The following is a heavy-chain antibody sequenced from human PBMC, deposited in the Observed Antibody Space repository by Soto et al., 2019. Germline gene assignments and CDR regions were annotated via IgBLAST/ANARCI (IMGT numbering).Heavy chain of an antibody. V-gene: IGHV4-34*01. CDR2: INHSGST. CDR3: ARYGPGTTNDAFDI. D-gene: IGHD1-7*01. Sequence: SETLSLTCAVYGGSFSGYYWSWIRQPPGKGLEWIGEINHSGSTNYNPSLKSRVTISVDTSKNQFSLKLSSVTAADTAVYYCARYGPGTTNDAFDIWGQGTMVTVSS. J-gene: IGHJ3*02. CDR1: GGSFSGYY.